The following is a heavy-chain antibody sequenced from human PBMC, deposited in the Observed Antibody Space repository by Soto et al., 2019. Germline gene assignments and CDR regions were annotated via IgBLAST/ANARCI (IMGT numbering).Heavy chain of an antibody. J-gene: IGHJ6*03. D-gene: IGHD3-9*01. CDR2: INPSGGST. CDR1: GYTFTSYY. CDR3: ARDVLRYFDWSPTGYIDV. V-gene: IGHV1-46*03. Sequence: GASVKVSCKASGYTFTSYYMHWVRQAPGQGLEWMGIINPSGGSTSYAQKFQGRVTMTRDTSTSTVYMELSSLRSEDTAVYYCARDVLRYFDWSPTGYIDVWGKGTTVTVSS.